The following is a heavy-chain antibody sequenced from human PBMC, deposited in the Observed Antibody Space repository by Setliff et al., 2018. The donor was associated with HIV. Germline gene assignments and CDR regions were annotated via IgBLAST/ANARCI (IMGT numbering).Heavy chain of an antibody. Sequence: KTSETLSLTCAVYSGSFSGYSWTWIRQPPGKGLEWIGEINHIGDTNYNPSLRSRVTMSVDTSKNQFSLRLSSVTAADTAVYYCARGDYYDSSGYEGLDSWGQGTLVTVSS. D-gene: IGHD3-22*01. V-gene: IGHV4-34*01. CDR2: INHIGDT. CDR1: SGSFSGYS. J-gene: IGHJ4*02. CDR3: ARGDYYDSSGYEGLDS.